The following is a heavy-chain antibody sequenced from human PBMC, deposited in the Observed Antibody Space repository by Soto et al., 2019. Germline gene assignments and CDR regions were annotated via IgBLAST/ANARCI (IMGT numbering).Heavy chain of an antibody. CDR2: IYHSGST. V-gene: IGHV4-30-2*05. J-gene: IGHJ4*02. CDR1: GGSISSGGYS. D-gene: IGHD6-6*01. CDR3: ARDTPYSSSPAY. Sequence: PSETLSLTCAVSGGSISSGGYSWSWIRQPPGKGLEWIGYIYHSGSTYYNPSLKSRVTISVDTSKNQFSLKLSSVTAADTAVYYCARDTPYSSSPAYWGQGTLVTVSS.